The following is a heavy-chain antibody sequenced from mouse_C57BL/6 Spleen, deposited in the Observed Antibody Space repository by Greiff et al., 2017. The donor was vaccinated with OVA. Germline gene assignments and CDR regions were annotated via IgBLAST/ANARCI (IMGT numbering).Heavy chain of an antibody. J-gene: IGHJ4*01. Sequence: EVKLVESVAELVRPGASVKLSCTASGFNIKNTYMHWVKQRPEQGLEWIGRIDPANGNTKYAPKFQGKATITADTSSNTAYLQLSSLTSEDTAIYYCAGVTTGDAMDYWGQGTSVTVSS. CDR1: GFNIKNTY. V-gene: IGHV14-3*01. CDR2: IDPANGNT. D-gene: IGHD2-2*01. CDR3: AGVTTGDAMDY.